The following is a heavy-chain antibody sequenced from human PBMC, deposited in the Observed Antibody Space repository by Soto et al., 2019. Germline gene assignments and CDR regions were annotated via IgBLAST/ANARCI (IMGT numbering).Heavy chain of an antibody. CDR3: ARAFGDYYYYFNMDV. CDR2: IYHSGST. D-gene: IGHD4-17*01. V-gene: IGHV4-4*02. Sequence: PSETLSLTCAVSGGSISSSNWWSWVRQPPGKGLEWIGEIYHSGSTNYNPSLKSRVTISVDTSKNQFSLKLSSVTAADTAVYYCARAFGDYYYYFNMDVWGQGTTVTVSS. J-gene: IGHJ6*02. CDR1: GGSISSSNW.